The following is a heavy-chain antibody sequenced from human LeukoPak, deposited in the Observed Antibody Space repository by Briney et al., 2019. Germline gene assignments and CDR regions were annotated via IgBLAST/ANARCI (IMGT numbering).Heavy chain of an antibody. D-gene: IGHD3-10*01. V-gene: IGHV1-2*02. J-gene: IGHJ6*03. Sequence: ASVKVSCKASGYTFTGYYMHWVRQAPGQGLEWMGWINPNSGGTNYAQKFQGRVTMTRDTSISTAYMELSRLRSDDTAVYYCASLRITMVRGVTHYYMDVWGKGTTVTVSS. CDR1: GYTFTGYY. CDR2: INPNSGGT. CDR3: ASLRITMVRGVTHYYMDV.